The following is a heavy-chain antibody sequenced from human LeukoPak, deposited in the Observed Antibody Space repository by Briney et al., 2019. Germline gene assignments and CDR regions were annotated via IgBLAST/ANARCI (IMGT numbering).Heavy chain of an antibody. Sequence: SETLSLTCTVSGGSISSYYWSWIRQPPGKGLEWIGYIYDSGSTNYNPSLKSRVTISVDTSKNQFSLRLSSVTAADTAVYYCARDDYGDFFFDSWGQGTLVTVSS. CDR3: ARDDYGDFFFDS. D-gene: IGHD4-17*01. CDR2: IYDSGST. V-gene: IGHV4-59*01. CDR1: GGSISSYY. J-gene: IGHJ4*02.